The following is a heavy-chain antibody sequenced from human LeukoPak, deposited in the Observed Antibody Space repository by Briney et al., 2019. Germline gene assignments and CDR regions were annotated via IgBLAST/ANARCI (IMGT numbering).Heavy chain of an antibody. CDR1: GGSISSHY. V-gene: IGHV4-59*11. CDR3: ARDHYDFWSGYYTVGGYYYYMGV. D-gene: IGHD3-3*01. J-gene: IGHJ6*03. Sequence: SETLSLTCTVSGGSISSHYWSWIRQPPGKGLEWLGYIYYSGSPNYNTSLKSRVSISVDTSKNQFSLKLSSVTAADTAVYYCARDHYDFWSGYYTVGGYYYYMGVWGKGTTVTVSS. CDR2: IYYSGSP.